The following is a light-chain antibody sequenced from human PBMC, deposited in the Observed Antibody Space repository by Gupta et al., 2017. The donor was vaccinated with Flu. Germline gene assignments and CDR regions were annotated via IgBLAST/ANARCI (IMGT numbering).Light chain of an antibody. CDR2: AAS. CDR3: QQSDSGPYT. J-gene: IGKJ2*01. Sequence: DIQMTQSPSSLPASVGDRVAITCRASQSISSYLNWYQQKPGKAPELLIYAASSLQSGVPSRFSGSGSGTDFTLTISRLQAEDSATFYCQQSDSGPYTFGQGTKLEIK. V-gene: IGKV1-39*01. CDR1: QSISSY.